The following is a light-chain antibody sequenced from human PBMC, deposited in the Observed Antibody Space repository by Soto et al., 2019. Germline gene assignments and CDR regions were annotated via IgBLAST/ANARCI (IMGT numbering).Light chain of an antibody. Sequence: EIVMTQSPATLSVSPGERATLSCRASQGVSSNLAWYQQKPGQAPRLLIYGASTRATGIPARFSGSGSGTEFTLTISSLQSEDFAVYYCQQYGTWWTFGQGTKVEIK. V-gene: IGKV3-15*01. CDR1: QGVSSN. CDR2: GAS. J-gene: IGKJ1*01. CDR3: QQYGTWWT.